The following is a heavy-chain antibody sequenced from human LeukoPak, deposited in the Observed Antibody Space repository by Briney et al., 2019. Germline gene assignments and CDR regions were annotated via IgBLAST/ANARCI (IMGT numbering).Heavy chain of an antibody. J-gene: IGHJ4*02. D-gene: IGHD4-11*01. V-gene: IGHV3-7*03. CDR3: ARTWMYSNYF. Sequence: GGSLRLSCAASGFTFSNYWMSWVRQAPGKGLEWVANINQDGSEKYYVDSVRGRFTISRDNAENSLYLQMNSLRAEDTAVYYCARTWMYSNYFRGQGTLVTVSS. CDR1: GFTFSNYW. CDR2: INQDGSEK.